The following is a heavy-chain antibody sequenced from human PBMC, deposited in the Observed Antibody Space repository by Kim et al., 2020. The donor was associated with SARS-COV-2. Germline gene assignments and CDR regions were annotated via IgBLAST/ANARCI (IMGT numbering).Heavy chain of an antibody. J-gene: IGHJ6*02. Sequence: SVKVSCKASGGTFSSYPISWVRQAPGQGLEWMGRIIPILGIANYAQKFQGRVTITADKSTSTAYMELSSLRSEDTAVYYCARDSGYSSSWYDGYYGMDVWGQGTTVTVSS. D-gene: IGHD6-13*01. V-gene: IGHV1-69*04. CDR2: IIPILGIA. CDR3: ARDSGYSSSWYDGYYGMDV. CDR1: GGTFSSYP.